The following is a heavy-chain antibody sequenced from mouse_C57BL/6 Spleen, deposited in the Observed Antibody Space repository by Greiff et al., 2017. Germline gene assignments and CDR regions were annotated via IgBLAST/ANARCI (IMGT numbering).Heavy chain of an antibody. CDR1: GYTFTSYW. CDR2: IDPSDSYT. J-gene: IGHJ2*01. D-gene: IGHD2-3*01. Sequence: QVQLQQPGAELVRPGTSVKLSCKASGYTFTSYWMHWVKQRPGQGLEWIGVIDPSDSYTNYNQKFKGKATLTVDTSSSTAYMQLSSLTSEDSAVYYCAGIYDGYWGQGTTLTVSS. V-gene: IGHV1-59*01. CDR3: AGIYDGY.